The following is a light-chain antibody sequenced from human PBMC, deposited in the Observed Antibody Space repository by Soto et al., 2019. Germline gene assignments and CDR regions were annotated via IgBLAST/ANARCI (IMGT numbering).Light chain of an antibody. J-gene: IGKJ1*01. CDR1: QSISNW. V-gene: IGKV1-5*03. CDR3: QQYNNYSPWT. Sequence: IQMTQSPSILSASVGDRVTITCRASQSISNWLAWYQQKPGKAPKLLIYKASSLYSGVPSRFSGSGSGTEFTLTIRSLKPDDFATYYCQQYNNYSPWTFGQGTKVEIK. CDR2: KAS.